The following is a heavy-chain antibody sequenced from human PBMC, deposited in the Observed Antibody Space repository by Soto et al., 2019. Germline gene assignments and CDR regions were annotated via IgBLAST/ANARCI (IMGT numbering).Heavy chain of an antibody. CDR3: ADPVTAASHYDNYDMDV. J-gene: IGHJ6*02. Sequence: LRLSCAASGFTFTWYSMSWVRQAPGKGLEWVSHISASGDTTYYADSVKGRFTISRDNSKNTLYLQMNSLRADDTALYYCADPVTAASHYDNYDMDVWGQGTTVTVSS. V-gene: IGHV3-23*01. CDR2: ISASGDTT. CDR1: GFTFTWYS. D-gene: IGHD2-2*01.